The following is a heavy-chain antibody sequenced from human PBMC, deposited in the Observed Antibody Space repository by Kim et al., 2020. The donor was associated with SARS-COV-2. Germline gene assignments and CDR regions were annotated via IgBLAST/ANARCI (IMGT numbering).Heavy chain of an antibody. V-gene: IGHV6-1*01. D-gene: IGHD3-10*01. Sequence: SQTLSLTCAISGDSVSSNSAAWNWIRQSPSRGLEWLGRTYYRSKWYNEYALSVKSRITINPDTSKHQFSLQLNSVTPEDTAVYYCVGGGVRNTWGQGTLVTVSS. J-gene: IGHJ5*02. CDR2: TYYRSKWYN. CDR3: VGGGVRNT. CDR1: GDSVSSNSAA.